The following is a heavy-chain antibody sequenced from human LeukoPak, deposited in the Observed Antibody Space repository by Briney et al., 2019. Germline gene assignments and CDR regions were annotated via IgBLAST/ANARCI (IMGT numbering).Heavy chain of an antibody. CDR1: GFTFSSYA. Sequence: GGSLRLSCAASGFTFSSYAMSWVRQAPGKGLEWVSAISGRGGSTNYADSGKGPFTISRDNSKNTLYLPLNSPRGGERALYYCAKDLGSLWSGYPTDYWGQGTLGTVSA. V-gene: IGHV3-23*01. D-gene: IGHD3-3*01. CDR2: ISGRGGST. J-gene: IGHJ4*02. CDR3: AKDLGSLWSGYPTDY.